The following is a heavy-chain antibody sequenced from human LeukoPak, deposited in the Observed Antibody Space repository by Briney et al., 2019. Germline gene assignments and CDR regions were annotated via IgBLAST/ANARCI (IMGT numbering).Heavy chain of an antibody. CDR2: ISSRSSYI. V-gene: IGHV3-21*01. CDR1: GFTLSSYA. J-gene: IGHJ4*02. CDR3: ARDQGGISSPLGY. Sequence: GGSLRLSCAASGFTLSSYAMSWVRQAPGKGLEWVSSISSRSSYIYYADSVKGRFTISRDNAKNSLHLQMNSLRAEDTAVYYCARDQGGISSPLGYWGQGTLVTVSS. D-gene: IGHD3-3*02.